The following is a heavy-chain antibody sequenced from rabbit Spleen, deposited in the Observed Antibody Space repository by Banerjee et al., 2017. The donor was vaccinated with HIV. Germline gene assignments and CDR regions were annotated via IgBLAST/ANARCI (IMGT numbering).Heavy chain of an antibody. V-gene: IGHV1S45*01. D-gene: IGHD1-1*01. Sequence: QEELEESGGGLVQPEGSLTLTCTASGVSFSGSSYMCWVRQAPGKGLEWIGCIELGSSGFTYFASWAKGRFTLTKTSSTTVTLQMTSLTAADTATYFCARDTSSSFSSYGMDLWGPGTLVTVS. CDR1: GVSFSGSSY. CDR3: ARDTSSSFSSYGMDL. CDR2: IELGSSGFT. J-gene: IGHJ6*01.